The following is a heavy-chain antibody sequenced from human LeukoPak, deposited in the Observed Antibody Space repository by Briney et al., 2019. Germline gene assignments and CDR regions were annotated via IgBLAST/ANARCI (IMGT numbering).Heavy chain of an antibody. CDR3: ARGLYYYGSGSYYEVYYYYGMDV. CDR2: INHSGST. J-gene: IGHJ6*02. V-gene: IGHV4-34*01. CDR1: GGSFSGYY. Sequence: SETLSLTCAVYGGSFSGYYWSWIRQPPGKGLEWIREINHSGSTNYNPSLKSRVTISVDTSKNQFSLKLSSVTAADTAVYYCARGLYYYGSGSYYEVYYYYGMDVWGQGTTVTVSS. D-gene: IGHD3-10*01.